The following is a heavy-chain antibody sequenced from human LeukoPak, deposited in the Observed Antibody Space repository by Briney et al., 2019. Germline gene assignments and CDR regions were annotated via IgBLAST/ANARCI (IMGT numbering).Heavy chain of an antibody. CDR3: AIDPNWGTHS. J-gene: IGHJ4*02. V-gene: IGHV3-23*01. CDR2: IGNNGGGI. D-gene: IGHD7-27*01. Sequence: GGSLRLSCAASGFTFSTYTMYWVRHPPGKRLEWVSIIGNNGGGIRYADSVRGRFTISRDNSKNALYLQMNSLRVEDTAVYYCAIDPNWGTHSWGQGVLVTVSS. CDR1: GFTFSTYT.